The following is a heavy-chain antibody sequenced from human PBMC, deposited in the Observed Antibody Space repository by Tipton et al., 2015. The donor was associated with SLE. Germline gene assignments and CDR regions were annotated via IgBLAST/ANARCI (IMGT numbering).Heavy chain of an antibody. D-gene: IGHD6-19*01. CDR1: DGSISDYY. J-gene: IGHJ4*02. CDR2: IYASGST. CDR3: ARDSLTVAGTFDS. Sequence: TLSLTCTVSDGSISDYYWTWIRQPAGEGLEWIGRIYASGSTNYNPSLRSRAAMSVDTSKSHFSLKLTSVTAAGTAVYYCARDSLTVAGTFDSWGQGTLVIVS. V-gene: IGHV4-4*07.